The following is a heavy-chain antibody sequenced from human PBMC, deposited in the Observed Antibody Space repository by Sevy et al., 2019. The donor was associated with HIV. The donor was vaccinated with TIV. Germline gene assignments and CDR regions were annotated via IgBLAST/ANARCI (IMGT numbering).Heavy chain of an antibody. CDR3: ASSYYESSGYSPLYYYGMDV. Sequence: ASVKVSCKASGGTFSNYAISWVRQAPGQGLEWMGGFIPMFDTANSAQKFQGRVKLTADGSTSTAYMELDSLRSEDTAEYYCASSYYESSGYSPLYYYGMDVWGQGTTVTVSS. V-gene: IGHV1-69*13. CDR2: FIPMFDTA. D-gene: IGHD3-22*01. CDR1: GGTFSNYA. J-gene: IGHJ6*02.